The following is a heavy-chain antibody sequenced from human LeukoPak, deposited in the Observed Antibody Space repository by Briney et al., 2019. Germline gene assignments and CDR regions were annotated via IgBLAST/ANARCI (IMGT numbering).Heavy chain of an antibody. J-gene: IGHJ4*02. CDR3: AKEGSVGNSVIRGVPPHLDY. CDR2: ISGSGGST. D-gene: IGHD2/OR15-2a*01. CDR1: GGAFSSYA. V-gene: IGHV3-23*01. Sequence: RGALRLSCAASGGAFSSYAMSCGRQPPGRGLVGWSAISGSGGSTYYADYVKGRFTISRDNSKNQLYLQMDSLRADDTAVYYCAKEGSVGNSVIRGVPPHLDYWGRGTLVTVSS.